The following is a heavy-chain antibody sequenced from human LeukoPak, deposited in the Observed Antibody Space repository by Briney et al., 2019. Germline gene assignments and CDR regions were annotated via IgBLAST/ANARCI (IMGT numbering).Heavy chain of an antibody. J-gene: IGHJ5*02. CDR3: ARYSSTWGWLDP. V-gene: IGHV3-7*01. Sequence: GGSLRLSCGVSGFTFSNYWMSWVRQAPGKGLESVANIKQDGSEKNYVDSVKGRFTISRDNAKNSLYLQMNSLRVEDMAVYYCARYSSTWGWLDPWGQGTLVTVSS. D-gene: IGHD6-13*01. CDR1: GFTFSNYW. CDR2: IKQDGSEK.